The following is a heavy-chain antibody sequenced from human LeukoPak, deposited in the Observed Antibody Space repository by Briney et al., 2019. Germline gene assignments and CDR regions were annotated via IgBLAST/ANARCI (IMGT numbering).Heavy chain of an antibody. CDR3: ARRLYDNSGYYYVWDY. J-gene: IGHJ4*02. D-gene: IGHD3-22*01. CDR1: GYIIANYW. Sequence: GESLKISCKGSGYIIANYWIAWVRQMPGKGLEWMGIIYPDDSDTRYSPSFQGQVTISADKSIATAYLQWSSLKASDTAMYYCARRLYDNSGYYYVWDYWGQGTLVTVSS. CDR2: IYPDDSDT. V-gene: IGHV5-51*01.